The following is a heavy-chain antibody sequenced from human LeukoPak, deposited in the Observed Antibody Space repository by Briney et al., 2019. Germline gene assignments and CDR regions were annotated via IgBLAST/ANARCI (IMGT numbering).Heavy chain of an antibody. CDR2: ISYDGSNK. D-gene: IGHD5-12*01. CDR3: ASQATTPRNDY. J-gene: IGHJ4*02. V-gene: IGHV3-30*04. CDR1: GFTFSSYA. Sequence: GGSLRFSCAASGFTFSSYAMHWVRQAPGKGLEWVAVISYDGSNKYYADSVKGRFTISRDNSKNTLYLQMNSLRAEDTAVYYCASQATTPRNDYWGQGTLVTVSS.